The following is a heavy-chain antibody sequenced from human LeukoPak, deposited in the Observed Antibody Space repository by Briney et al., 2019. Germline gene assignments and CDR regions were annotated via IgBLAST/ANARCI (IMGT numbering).Heavy chain of an antibody. CDR1: GFTFSSYA. J-gene: IGHJ4*02. V-gene: IGHV3-30*04. CDR3: ARVFTSKSDY. Sequence: GGSLRLSCAASGFTFSSYAMHWVRQAPGKGLEWVAVISYDGSNKYYADSVKGRFTISRDNSKNTLSLQMNSLRAEDTAVYYCARVFTSKSDYWGQGTLVTVSS. D-gene: IGHD3-3*01. CDR2: ISYDGSNK.